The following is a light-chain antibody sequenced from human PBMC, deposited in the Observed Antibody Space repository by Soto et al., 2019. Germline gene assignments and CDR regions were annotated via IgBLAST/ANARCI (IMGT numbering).Light chain of an antibody. CDR2: WAS. V-gene: IGKV4-1*01. CDR1: QSVLSSANHQNH. CDR3: QQRSNWPLIT. J-gene: IGKJ5*01. Sequence: DIVMTQSPDSLAVSLGERATINCKSSQSVLSSANHQNHLAWYQQKPGQPPRLLIYWASTRESGVPDRFSGGGSGTDFTLTISSLQAEDVAVYYCQQRSNWPLITFGQGTRLEIK.